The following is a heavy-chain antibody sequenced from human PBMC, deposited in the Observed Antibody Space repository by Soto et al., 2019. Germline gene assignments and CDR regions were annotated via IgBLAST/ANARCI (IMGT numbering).Heavy chain of an antibody. CDR3: ARGDNWNYNWFDP. CDR2: IIPIFGST. V-gene: IGHV1-69*06. D-gene: IGHD1-7*01. CDR1: GGTFSRYA. Sequence: SVKVSCKASGGTFSRYAISWVRQAPGQGLEWMGGIIPIFGSTNYAQKFQGRVTITAEKSTRKAYMELSSLRSEDTAVYYCARGDNWNYNWFDPWGKGTLVTVSS. J-gene: IGHJ5*02.